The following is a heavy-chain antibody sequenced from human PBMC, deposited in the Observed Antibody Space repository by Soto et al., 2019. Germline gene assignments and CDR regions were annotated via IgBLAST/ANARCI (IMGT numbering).Heavy chain of an antibody. D-gene: IGHD6-6*01. CDR3: ARRKGQLVPEVNWFDP. CDR2: IIPIFGTA. V-gene: IGHV1-69*06. CDR1: GGTFSSYA. J-gene: IGHJ5*02. Sequence: QVQLVQSGAEVKKPGSSVKVSCKASGGTFSSYAISWVRQAPGQGLEWMGGIIPIFGTANYAQNFQGRVTITADKSTSTAYTELSSLRSEDTAVYYCARRKGQLVPEVNWFDPWGQGTLVTVSS.